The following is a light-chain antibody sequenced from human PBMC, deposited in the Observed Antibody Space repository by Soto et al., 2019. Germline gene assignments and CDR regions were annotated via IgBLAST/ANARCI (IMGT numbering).Light chain of an antibody. V-gene: IGKV3D-7*01. CDR1: QSVSSSY. J-gene: IGKJ1*01. Sequence: PGERVTLSCRASQSVSSSYLTWYQQKPDQAPRLLIYGASTRATSIPARFSGSGSGTDFTLTISSLQPEDFAVYYCQQYNTWPWTFGQGTKVEIK. CDR2: GAS. CDR3: QQYNTWPWT.